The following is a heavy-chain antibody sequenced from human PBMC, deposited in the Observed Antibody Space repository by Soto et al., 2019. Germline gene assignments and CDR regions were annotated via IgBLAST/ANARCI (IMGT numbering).Heavy chain of an antibody. Sequence: GGSLRLSCAASGFTFSNAWMSWVRQAPGKGLEWVGRIKSKTDGGTTDYAASVKGRFTISRDDSKNTLYLQMNSLKTEDTAVYYCTTIPPGPVVVVPAAPYYYYGMDVWGQGTTVTVSS. CDR1: GFTFSNAW. V-gene: IGHV3-15*01. CDR2: IKSKTDGGTT. D-gene: IGHD2-2*01. J-gene: IGHJ6*02. CDR3: TTIPPGPVVVVPAAPYYYYGMDV.